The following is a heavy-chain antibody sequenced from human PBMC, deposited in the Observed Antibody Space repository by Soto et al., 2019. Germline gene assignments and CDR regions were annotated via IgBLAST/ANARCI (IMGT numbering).Heavy chain of an antibody. CDR1: GYTFTSYY. CDR3: ARDWGLPAAMPGAFDI. Sequence: GASVKVSCKASGYTFTSYYMRWVRQAPGQGLEWMGIINPSGGSTSYAQKFQGRVTMTRDTSTSTVYMELSSLRSEDTAVYYCARDWGLPAAMPGAFDIWGQGTMVTVSS. D-gene: IGHD2-2*01. CDR2: INPSGGST. J-gene: IGHJ3*02. V-gene: IGHV1-46*03.